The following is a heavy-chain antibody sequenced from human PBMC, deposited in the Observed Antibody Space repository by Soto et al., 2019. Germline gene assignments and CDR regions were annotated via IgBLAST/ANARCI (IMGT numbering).Heavy chain of an antibody. CDR2: ISSSSSYI. V-gene: IGHV3-21*01. CDR1: GFTFSSYS. D-gene: IGHD3-10*01. J-gene: IGHJ6*03. CDR3: ARHKLYGSGSYYYYMDV. Sequence: EVQLVESGGGLVKPGGSLRLSCAASGFTFSSYSMNWVRQAPGKGLEWVSSISSSSSYIYYADSVKGRFTISRDKAKNSLYLKMNSLRAEDTAVYYCARHKLYGSGSYYYYMDVWGKGTTVTVSS.